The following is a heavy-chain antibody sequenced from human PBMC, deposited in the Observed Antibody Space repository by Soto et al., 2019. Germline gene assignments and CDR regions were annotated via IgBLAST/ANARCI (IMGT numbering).Heavy chain of an antibody. CDR2: IYYSGST. J-gene: IGHJ4*02. D-gene: IGHD2-15*01. CDR3: ARVCSGGSCYSSFDY. CDR1: GGSISNGDYY. V-gene: IGHV4-30-4*01. Sequence: QVQLQESGPGLVKPSQTLSLTCTVSGGSISNGDYYWSWIRQPPGKGLEWIGYIYYSGSTYYNPSLKSRVSIPVDTSKNQFSLKLSSVTAADTAIYYCARVCSGGSCYSSFDYWGQGTLVTVSS.